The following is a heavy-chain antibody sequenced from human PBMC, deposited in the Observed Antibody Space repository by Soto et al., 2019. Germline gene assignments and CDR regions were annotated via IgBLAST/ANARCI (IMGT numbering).Heavy chain of an antibody. D-gene: IGHD3-10*01. Sequence: QVQLQESGPGLVKPSETLSLTCTVSGGSVSSGSYYWSWIRQPPGKGLEWIGYISYSGSTNYNPLLKSRVHISVDKAKNQVSLKLSSGTAADTAVYYCARAHSTMVRGVRQDRFDYWGQGTLVTVSS. CDR3: ARAHSTMVRGVRQDRFDY. CDR1: GGSVSSGSYY. J-gene: IGHJ4*02. CDR2: ISYSGST. V-gene: IGHV4-61*01.